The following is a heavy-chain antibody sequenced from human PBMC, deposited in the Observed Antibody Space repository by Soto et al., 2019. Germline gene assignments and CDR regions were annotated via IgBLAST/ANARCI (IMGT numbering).Heavy chain of an antibody. V-gene: IGHV4-59*01. CDR3: ARDGGGYSYGGWFDP. CDR1: GGSISSYY. CDR2: IYYSGST. J-gene: IGHJ5*02. Sequence: SETLSLTCTVSGGSISSYYWSWIRQPPGKGLEWIGYIYYSGSTNYNPSLKSRVTISVDTSKNQFSLKLSSVTAADTAVYYCARDGGGYSYGGWFDPWGQGTLVTVSS. D-gene: IGHD5-18*01.